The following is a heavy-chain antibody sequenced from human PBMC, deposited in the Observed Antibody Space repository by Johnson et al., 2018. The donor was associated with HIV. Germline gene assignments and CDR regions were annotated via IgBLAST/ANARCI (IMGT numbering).Heavy chain of an antibody. D-gene: IGHD3-16*01. CDR3: ARDPIGGAFDI. J-gene: IGHJ3*02. CDR2: INWNGGST. Sequence: QVQLVESGGGVVQPGRSLRLSCAASGFTFSSYAMHWVRQAPGKGLEWVSGINWNGGSTGYADSVKGRFTISRGNSKNTLYLQMNSMRAEDTAVYYCARDPIGGAFDIWGQGTMVIVSS. CDR1: GFTFSSYA. V-gene: IGHV3-NL1*01.